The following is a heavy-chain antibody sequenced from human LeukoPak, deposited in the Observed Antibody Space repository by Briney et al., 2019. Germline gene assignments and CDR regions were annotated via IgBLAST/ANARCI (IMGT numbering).Heavy chain of an antibody. J-gene: IGHJ6*02. V-gene: IGHV5-51*01. D-gene: IGHD3-9*01. CDR2: IYPDDSDT. CDR1: GYSFTDYW. CDR3: ARQGDYCDILSGRHYYGMDT. Sequence: GESLKISCKGSGYSFTDYWIAWVRQMPGKGLEWMGIIYPDDSDTRYSPSFQGQVTISADKSIRAASLQWRDLKPSDTATYYCARQGDYCDILSGRHYYGMDTWGQGTTVTVSS.